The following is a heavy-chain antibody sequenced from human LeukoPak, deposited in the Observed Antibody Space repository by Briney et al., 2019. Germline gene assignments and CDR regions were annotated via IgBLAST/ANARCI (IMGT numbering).Heavy chain of an antibody. CDR3: ARRGTYCGGDCSSLYYFDY. CDR2: ISSSSSYI. D-gene: IGHD2-21*02. V-gene: IGHV3-21*01. CDR1: GFTFSSYS. J-gene: IGHJ4*02. Sequence: GGSLRPSCAASGFTFSSYSMNWVRQAPGKGLEWVSSISSSSSYIYYADSVKGRFTISRDNAKNSLYLQMNSLRAEDTAVYYCARRGTYCGGDCSSLYYFDYWGQGTLVTVSS.